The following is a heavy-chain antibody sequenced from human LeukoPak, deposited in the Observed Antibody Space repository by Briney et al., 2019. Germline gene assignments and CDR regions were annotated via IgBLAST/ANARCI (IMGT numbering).Heavy chain of an antibody. CDR1: GFTFTNAW. V-gene: IGHV3-15*01. D-gene: IGHD2-15*01. CDR3: TTGRSGGSCPY. J-gene: IGHJ4*02. Sequence: GGSLRLSCAASGFTFTNAWMSWVRQAPGKGLEWVGRIKSKTDGGTTDYAAPVKGRFAISRDDSKNTLYLEMNSLKIEDTAVYYCTTGRSGGSCPYWGQGTLVTVSS. CDR2: IKSKTDGGTT.